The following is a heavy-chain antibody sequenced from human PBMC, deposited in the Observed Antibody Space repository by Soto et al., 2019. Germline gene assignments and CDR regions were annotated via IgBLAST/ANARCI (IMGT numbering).Heavy chain of an antibody. Sequence: SETLSLTCTVSGGSVSSGSYYWSWIRQPPGKGLEWIGYIYYSGSTNYNPSLKSRVTISVDTSKNQFSLKLSSVTAADTAVYFFARRLYYDSSGFEGGGMDVWGQGTTVTVSS. V-gene: IGHV4-61*01. D-gene: IGHD3-22*01. J-gene: IGHJ6*02. CDR1: GGSVSSGSYY. CDR2: IYYSGST. CDR3: ARRLYYDSSGFEGGGMDV.